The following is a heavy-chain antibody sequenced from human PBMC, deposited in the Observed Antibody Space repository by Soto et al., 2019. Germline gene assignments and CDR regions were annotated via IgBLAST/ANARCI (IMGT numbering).Heavy chain of an antibody. CDR2: IGAADDP. D-gene: IGHD2-15*01. CDR3: ARAYSGRLPRRADYYFAMDV. Sequence: PGESLKVSCAASGFTFSAYDMHWVRQTTGKGLEWVSAIGAADDPYYLGSVKGRFTISRENAKNSLYLQMNSLRAEDTAVYYCARAYSGRLPRRADYYFAMDVWGQGTTDTVSS. V-gene: IGHV3-13*05. J-gene: IGHJ6*02. CDR1: GFTFSAYD.